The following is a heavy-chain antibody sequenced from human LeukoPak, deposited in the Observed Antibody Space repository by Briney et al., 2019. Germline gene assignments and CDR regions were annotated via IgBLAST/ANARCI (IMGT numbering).Heavy chain of an antibody. V-gene: IGHV3-48*03. CDR1: GFRFSTYE. Sequence: GGSLRLSCAASGFRFSTYEMNWVRQAPGKGLEWVAYISSSGSTIHYSDSVKGRFTISRDNAENSLYLQMNTLRAEDTATYYGAIDLRGNGGVYFDCWGQGTLVTVSS. D-gene: IGHD4-23*01. CDR2: ISSSGSTI. CDR3: AIDLRGNGGVYFDC. J-gene: IGHJ4*02.